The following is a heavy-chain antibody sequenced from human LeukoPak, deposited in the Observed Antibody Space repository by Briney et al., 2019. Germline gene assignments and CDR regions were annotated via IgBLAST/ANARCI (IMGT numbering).Heavy chain of an antibody. CDR1: GFTFSSYG. CDR3: ARKAYGLDV. CDR2: IKQDGSEK. Sequence: PGGSLRLSCAPSGFTFSSYGMSWVRQAPGKGLEWVANIKQDGSEKYYVDSVKGRFTISRDNAKTSLYLQMNSLRADDTAVYYCARKAYGLDVWGKGTTVTVSS. V-gene: IGHV3-7*03. J-gene: IGHJ6*04.